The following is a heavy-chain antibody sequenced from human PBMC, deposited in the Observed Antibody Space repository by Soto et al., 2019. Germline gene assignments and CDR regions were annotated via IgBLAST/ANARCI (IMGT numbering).Heavy chain of an antibody. CDR1: GGSISSGGYY. Sequence: SETLSLPCTVSGGSISSGGYYWSWIRQHPGKGLEWIGYIYYSGSTYYNPSLKSRVTISVDTSKNQFSLKLSSVTAAHTSVYYVAREMRYYYDSSGYYQQQYFDYWGQGTLVSVSS. CDR3: AREMRYYYDSSGYYQQQYFDY. CDR2: IYYSGST. J-gene: IGHJ4*02. V-gene: IGHV4-31*02. D-gene: IGHD3-22*01.